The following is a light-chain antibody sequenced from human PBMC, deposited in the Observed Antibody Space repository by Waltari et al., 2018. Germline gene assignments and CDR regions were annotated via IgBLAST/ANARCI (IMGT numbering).Light chain of an antibody. CDR2: NNN. Sequence: QSVLTQPPSVSGAPGQTVTISCSGSSSNIGSNHVYWYQQVSGEASRLLISNNNERPSGVPARFSASKSGTEASLAISGLQSQDEADYYCSAWDINLSTPFFGGGTRLTVL. V-gene: IGLV1-47*02. J-gene: IGLJ7*01. CDR3: SAWDINLSTPF. CDR1: SSNIGSNH.